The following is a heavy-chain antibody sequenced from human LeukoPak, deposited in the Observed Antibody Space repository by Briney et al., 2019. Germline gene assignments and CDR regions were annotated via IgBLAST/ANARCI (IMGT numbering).Heavy chain of an antibody. CDR3: ARDRTEVRYFRVFDY. J-gene: IGHJ4*02. CDR1: GFTFSSFP. CDR2: ISYDGSSK. Sequence: GGSLRLSCAASGFTFSSFPMHWVRQAPGKGLEWVAVISYDGSSKYYTDSVKGRFTISRDNSKNTLYLQMNSLRAEDTAVYYCARDRTEVRYFRVFDYWGQGALVTVSS. V-gene: IGHV3-30*04. D-gene: IGHD3-9*01.